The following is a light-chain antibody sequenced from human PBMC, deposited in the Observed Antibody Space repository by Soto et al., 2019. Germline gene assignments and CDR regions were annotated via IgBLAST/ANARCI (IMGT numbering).Light chain of an antibody. V-gene: IGLV4-69*01. CDR1: NGHNNYA. CDR3: QTWGAGKV. J-gene: IGLJ3*02. Sequence: QPVLTQSPSASASLGASVKLTCTLSNGHNNYAIAWHQQQPEKGPRYLMKLDSDGSHTKVDGIPDRFSGSSSGAERYLTISSLQSEDEADYYCQTWGAGKVFGGGTKLTVL. CDR2: LDSDGSH.